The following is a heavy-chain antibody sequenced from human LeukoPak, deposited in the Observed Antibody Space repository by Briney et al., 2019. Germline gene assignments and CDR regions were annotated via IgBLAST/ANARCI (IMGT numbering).Heavy chain of an antibody. V-gene: IGHV1-18*01. J-gene: IGHJ4*02. Sequence: ASVKVSCKDSGYTFTSYGISVVRQAPGQGLEWMGWISAYNGNTNYAQKLQGRVTMTTDTSTSTAYMELRSLRSDDTAVYYCARDPYYDSSGYTDFDYWGQGTMVTVSS. CDR3: ARDPYYDSSGYTDFDY. D-gene: IGHD3-22*01. CDR1: GYTFTSYG. CDR2: ISAYNGNT.